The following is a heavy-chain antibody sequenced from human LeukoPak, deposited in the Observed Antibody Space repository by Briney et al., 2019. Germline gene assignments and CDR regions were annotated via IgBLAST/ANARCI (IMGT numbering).Heavy chain of an antibody. J-gene: IGHJ4*02. Sequence: ASVKLSCKASGYTFTSYGISWVRQAPGQGLEWMGWISAYNGNTNYAQKLQGRVTMTTDTSTSTAYMELRSLRSDDTAVYYCARGPYCSGGTCYSQYFDYWGQGTLVTVSS. V-gene: IGHV1-18*01. D-gene: IGHD2-15*01. CDR1: GYTFTSYG. CDR3: ARGPYCSGGTCYSQYFDY. CDR2: ISAYNGNT.